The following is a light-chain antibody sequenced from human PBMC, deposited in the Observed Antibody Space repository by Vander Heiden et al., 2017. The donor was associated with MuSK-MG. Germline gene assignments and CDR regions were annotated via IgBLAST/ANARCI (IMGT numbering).Light chain of an antibody. CDR3: CSYVCSNAYV. V-gene: IGLV2-11*01. CDR2: DVS. J-gene: IGLJ1*01. Sequence: QSALTQPRAVSGSPGQSVTISCTGPSSDVGGYNYVSWYQQHPGKAPKLMIYDVSKRPSGVPDRFSGSKSGNTASLTISGLQAEDEADYYCCSYVCSNAYVFGTGTKVTVL. CDR1: SSDVGGYNY.